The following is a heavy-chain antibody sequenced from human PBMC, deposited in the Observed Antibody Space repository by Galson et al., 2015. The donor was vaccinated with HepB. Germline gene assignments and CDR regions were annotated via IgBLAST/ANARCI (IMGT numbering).Heavy chain of an antibody. D-gene: IGHD1/OR15-1a*01. CDR1: GFTFSSYG. Sequence: SLRLSCAASGFTFSSYGMHWVRQAPGKGLEWVAVISYDGSNKYYADSVKGRFTISRDNSKNTLYLQMNSLRAEDTAVYYCATLVGPRTFRIDYWGQGTLVTVSS. CDR2: ISYDGSNK. CDR3: ATLVGPRTFRIDY. V-gene: IGHV3-30*03. J-gene: IGHJ4*02.